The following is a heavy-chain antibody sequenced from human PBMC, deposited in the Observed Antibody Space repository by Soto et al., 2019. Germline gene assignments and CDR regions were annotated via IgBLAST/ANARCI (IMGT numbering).Heavy chain of an antibody. Sequence: ETLSLTCSVSGGSISRYYWSWIRQPPGKGLEWIGYAYYSGDTGYNPSLKSRVTMAVDTSKNQVSLKLSSVTAADTAVYYCARDRSTYGGGGTGEVKENWFDPWGQGALVTVSS. V-gene: IGHV4-59*01. D-gene: IGHD2-8*01. CDR3: ARDRSTYGGGGTGEVKENWFDP. CDR2: AYYSGDT. CDR1: GGSISRYY. J-gene: IGHJ5*02.